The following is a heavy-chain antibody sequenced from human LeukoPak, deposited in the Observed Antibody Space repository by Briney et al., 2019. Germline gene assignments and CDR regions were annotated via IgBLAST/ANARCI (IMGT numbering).Heavy chain of an antibody. CDR2: ISATGGTT. D-gene: IGHD3-10*01. J-gene: IGHJ4*02. CDR1: GFTFRSSA. V-gene: IGHV3-23*01. Sequence: PGGSLRVLCAGSGFTFRSSAMHWVRQAPGKGPEWVSGISATGGTTYYADSMKGRFTVSRDNSNNTLYLQMSGLRADDTAIYYCAKDGDGSNTWFGFRGSFDYWGQGALVTVSS. CDR3: AKDGDGSNTWFGFRGSFDY.